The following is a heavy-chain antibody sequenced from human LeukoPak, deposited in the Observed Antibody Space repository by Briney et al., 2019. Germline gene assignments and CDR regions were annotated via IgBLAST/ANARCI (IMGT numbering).Heavy chain of an antibody. V-gene: IGHV3-53*04. CDR2: IYSGGST. CDR1: GFTFSSYA. Sequence: GGSLRLSCAASGFTFSSYAMSWVRQAPGKGLEWVSVIYSGGSTYYADSVKGRFTISRHNSKNTLYLQMNSLRAEDTAVYYCATSTVVNQPDYWGQGTLVTVSS. CDR3: ATSTVVNQPDY. D-gene: IGHD4-23*01. J-gene: IGHJ4*02.